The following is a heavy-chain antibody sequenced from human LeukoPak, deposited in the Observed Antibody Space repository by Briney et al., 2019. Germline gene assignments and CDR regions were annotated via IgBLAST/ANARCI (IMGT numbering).Heavy chain of an antibody. CDR1: GFTFSDYS. CDR3: ARDLKYSYGIRGGY. Sequence: GGSLTLSCAASGFTFSDYSMNWVRQAPGKGREWVSYISSSSSTIYYADSVKGRFTISRDNAKNSLYLQMNSLRDEDTAVYYCARDLKYSYGIRGGYWGQGTLVTVSS. V-gene: IGHV3-48*02. CDR2: ISSSSSTI. D-gene: IGHD3-10*01. J-gene: IGHJ4*02.